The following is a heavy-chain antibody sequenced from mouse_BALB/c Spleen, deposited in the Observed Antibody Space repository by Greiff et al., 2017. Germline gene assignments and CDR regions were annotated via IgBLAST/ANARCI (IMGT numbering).Heavy chain of an antibody. CDR3: ARGGRYWDFDV. D-gene: IGHD3-3*01. CDR1: GYTFTSYT. V-gene: IGHV1-4*02. Sequence: QVQLQQSAAELARPGASVKMSCKASGYTFTSYTMHWVKQRPGQGLEWIGYINPSSGYTEYNQKFKDKTTLTADKSSSTAYMQLSSLTSEDSAVYYCARGGRYWDFDVWGAGTTVTVSS. J-gene: IGHJ1*01. CDR2: INPSSGYT.